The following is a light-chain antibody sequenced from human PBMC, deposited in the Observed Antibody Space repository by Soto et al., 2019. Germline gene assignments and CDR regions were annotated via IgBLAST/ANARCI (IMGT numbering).Light chain of an antibody. CDR3: QQYNNWPHRT. Sequence: EIVMTQSPATLSVSPGERATLSCRASQSVSSNLAWYQQKPGQAPRLLIYGASTRATGIPARFRGSGSGTELTLTISSLQSQDFAVYYCQQYNNWPHRTFGQGTKLEIK. CDR2: GAS. V-gene: IGKV3-15*01. CDR1: QSVSSN. J-gene: IGKJ2*01.